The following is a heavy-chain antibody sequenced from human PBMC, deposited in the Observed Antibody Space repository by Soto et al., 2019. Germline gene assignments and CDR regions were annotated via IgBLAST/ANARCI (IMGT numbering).Heavy chain of an antibody. J-gene: IGHJ4*02. V-gene: IGHV4-31*03. CDR3: ARGGRFCSSTSCYPEPFDY. D-gene: IGHD2-2*01. CDR1: GGSISSGGYY. Sequence: QVQLQESGPGLVKPSQTLSLTCTVSGGSISSGGYYWSWIRQHPGKGLEWIAYIYYSGSTYYNPSLKSRVITSVDTSKTQFSLRLSAVTAADTAVYYCARGGRFCSSTSCYPEPFDYWGQGTLVTVSS. CDR2: IYYSGST.